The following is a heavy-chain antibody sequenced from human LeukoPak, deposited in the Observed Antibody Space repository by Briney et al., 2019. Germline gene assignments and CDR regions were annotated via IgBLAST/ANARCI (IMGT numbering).Heavy chain of an antibody. CDR3: ARGGGPGGIQLWFRFDY. CDR2: IWSDGSND. J-gene: IGHJ4*02. V-gene: IGHV3-33*01. CDR1: GFNFGSDA. D-gene: IGHD5-18*01. Sequence: SGGSLRLSCTASGFNFGSDAMHWVRQAPGKGLEWVAFIWSDGSNDHYADSVKGRFTISRDNSKNTVCLQMNSLRVEDTAVYYCARGGGPGGIQLWFRFDYWGQGTLVTVSS.